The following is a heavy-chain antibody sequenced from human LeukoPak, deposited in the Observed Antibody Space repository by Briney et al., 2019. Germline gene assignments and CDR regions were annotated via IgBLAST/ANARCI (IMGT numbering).Heavy chain of an antibody. CDR2: IYYSGST. Sequence: SETLSLTCTVSGGSISSYYWSWIRQPPGKGLEWIGYIYYSGSTNYNTSLKSRVTISVDTSKNQFSLKLSSVTAADTAVYYCARDLGLLPNDAFDIWGQGTMVTVSS. CDR1: GGSISSYY. V-gene: IGHV4-59*01. D-gene: IGHD2-15*01. CDR3: ARDLGLLPNDAFDI. J-gene: IGHJ3*02.